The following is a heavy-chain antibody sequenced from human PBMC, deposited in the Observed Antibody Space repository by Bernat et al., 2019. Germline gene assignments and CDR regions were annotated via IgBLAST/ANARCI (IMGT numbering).Heavy chain of an antibody. D-gene: IGHD3-16*02. Sequence: VQLVESGGGLVQPGGSLRLSCAASGFTFSDHYMDWARQAPGKGLEWVGRIRNKPNRYTTEYAASVKGRFTISRDDSTNTLYLQMNSLKTEDTAVYYCARSFGGVIADAFDIWGQGTMVTVSS. V-gene: IGHV3-72*01. CDR1: GFTFSDHY. CDR2: IRNKPNRYTT. CDR3: ARSFGGVIADAFDI. J-gene: IGHJ3*02.